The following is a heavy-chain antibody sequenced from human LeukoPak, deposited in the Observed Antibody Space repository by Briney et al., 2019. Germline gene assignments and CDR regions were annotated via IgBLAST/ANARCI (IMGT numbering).Heavy chain of an antibody. J-gene: IGHJ4*02. CDR3: ARWRVPEIAVGDY. CDR2: INHSGST. D-gene: IGHD6-19*01. Sequence: SETLSLTCAVYGGSFSGYYWSWIRQPPGKGLEWIGEINHSGSTNYNPSLKSRVTISVDTSKNQFSLKLSSVTAADTAVYYCARWRVPEIAVGDYWGQGTLVTVSS. V-gene: IGHV4-34*01. CDR1: GGSFSGYY.